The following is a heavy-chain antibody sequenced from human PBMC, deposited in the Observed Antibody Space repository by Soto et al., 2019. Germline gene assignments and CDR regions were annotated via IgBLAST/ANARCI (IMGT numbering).Heavy chain of an antibody. J-gene: IGHJ4*02. V-gene: IGHV4-34*01. CDR1: GGSFSGYY. D-gene: IGHD5-12*01. CDR2: INHSRST. Sequence: VQLQQWGAGLLKPAETLSLTCAVYGGSFSGYYWSWIRQPHGKGLEWIGEINHSRSTNYNPSLKSRVTISVDTSKNQFSLKLSSVTAADTAVYYCARRLKWLRTFDYWGQGTLVTVSS. CDR3: ARRLKWLRTFDY.